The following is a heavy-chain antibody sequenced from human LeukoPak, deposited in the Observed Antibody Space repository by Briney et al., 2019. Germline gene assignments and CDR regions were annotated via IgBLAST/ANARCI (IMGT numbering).Heavy chain of an antibody. J-gene: IGHJ6*03. CDR3: ARDPYCSGTSCSLSIYYYYYMDV. CDR1: GFTFSSYA. CDR2: ISGSGDST. V-gene: IGHV3-23*01. D-gene: IGHD2-2*01. Sequence: GGSLRLSCAASGFTFSSYAMSWVRQAPGKGLEWVSAISGSGDSTYYADSVKGRFTISRDNAKNSLYLQMDSLRDEDTAVYYCARDPYCSGTSCSLSIYYYYYMDVWGKGTTVTVSS.